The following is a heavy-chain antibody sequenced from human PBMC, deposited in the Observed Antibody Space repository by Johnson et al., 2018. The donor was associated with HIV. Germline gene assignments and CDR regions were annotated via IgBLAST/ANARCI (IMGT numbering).Heavy chain of an antibody. D-gene: IGHD6-13*01. CDR2: IWYDGSTK. V-gene: IGHV3-33*06. CDR1: GFTFSNAW. CDR3: AKVAVATAAGGVALDI. J-gene: IGHJ3*02. Sequence: QVQLVESGGGLVQPGGSLRLSCAASGFTFSNAWMSWVRQAPGKGLEWVAVIWYDGSTKYYADSVKGRFTISRDNSKSTLYLQMNSLRAEDTAVYYCAKVAVATAAGGVALDIWGPGTMVIVSS.